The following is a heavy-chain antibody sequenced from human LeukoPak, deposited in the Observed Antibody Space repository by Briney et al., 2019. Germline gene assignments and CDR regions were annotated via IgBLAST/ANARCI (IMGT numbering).Heavy chain of an antibody. D-gene: IGHD1-1*01. CDR3: ARGPPPAELDTYYFDS. CDR2: MYSGGST. V-gene: IGHV3-53*01. J-gene: IGHJ4*02. Sequence: PGGSLRLSCAASGFAVTSTYMTWVRQAPGKGLEWVSIMYSGGSTYDADSVKGRFTMSRDNSKNTLFLHLNSLRAEDTAVYYCARGPPPAELDTYYFDSWGQGTLVTVSS. CDR1: GFAVTSTY.